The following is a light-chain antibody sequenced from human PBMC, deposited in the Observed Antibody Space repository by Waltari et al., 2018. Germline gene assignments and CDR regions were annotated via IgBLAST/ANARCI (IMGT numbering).Light chain of an antibody. V-gene: IGKV4-1*01. CDR1: QSILYSSNNKNY. CDR3: QQRSNWPPMYT. J-gene: IGKJ2*01. CDR2: WAS. Sequence: DIVMTQSPDSLAVSLGERATINCKSSQSILYSSNNKNYLAWSQQKPGQPPKLLIYWASTRESGVPDRFSGSGSGTDFTLTISSLQAEDVAVYYCQQRSNWPPMYTFGQGTKLEIK.